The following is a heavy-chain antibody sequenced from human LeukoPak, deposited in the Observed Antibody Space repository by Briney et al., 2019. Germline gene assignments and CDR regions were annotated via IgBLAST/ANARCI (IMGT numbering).Heavy chain of an antibody. CDR3: ARDTNYGDYM. D-gene: IGHD4-17*01. Sequence: PSETLSLTCADSGGSISSYYWSWIRQPPGKGLEWIGYIYYSGSTNYNPSLKSRVTISVDTSKNQFSLKLSSVTAADTAVYYCARDTNYGDYMWGQGTLVTVSS. J-gene: IGHJ4*02. V-gene: IGHV4-59*01. CDR2: IYYSGST. CDR1: GGSISSYY.